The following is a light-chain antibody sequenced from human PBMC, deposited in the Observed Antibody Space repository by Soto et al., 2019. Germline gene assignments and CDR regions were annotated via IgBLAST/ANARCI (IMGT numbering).Light chain of an antibody. Sequence: DIQMTQSPSSLSASVGDRVTITCQASQDIRKKLNWYQQKPGKAPKLLIYDASNLETGVPSRFSGGGSGTYFSFTISSLQPEDFATYYCQQYGVFGPGTKVDMK. CDR2: DAS. V-gene: IGKV1-33*01. CDR1: QDIRKK. CDR3: QQYGV. J-gene: IGKJ3*01.